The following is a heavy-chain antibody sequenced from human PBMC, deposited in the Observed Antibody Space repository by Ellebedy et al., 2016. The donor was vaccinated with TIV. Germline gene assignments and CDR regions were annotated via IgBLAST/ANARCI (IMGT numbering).Heavy chain of an antibody. CDR1: GLTFSDYG. J-gene: IGHJ6*03. D-gene: IGHD1-1*01. V-gene: IGHV3-23*01. Sequence: GGSLRLXXEVSGLTFSDYGMSWVRQAPGKGLEWVSSISKYGGTTHYAESVKGRFTISRDNSKSTLYLQMNSLRAEDTALYYCARDLEPDNFQYYMDVWGKGTMVTVSS. CDR2: ISKYGGTT. CDR3: ARDLEPDNFQYYMDV.